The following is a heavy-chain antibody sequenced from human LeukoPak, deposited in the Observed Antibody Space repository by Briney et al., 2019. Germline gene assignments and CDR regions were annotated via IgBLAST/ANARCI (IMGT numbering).Heavy chain of an antibody. J-gene: IGHJ4*02. CDR3: ARGQPRCTMIVVVITPRYFDY. Sequence: PSETLSLTCAVYGGSFSGYYWSWIRQPPRKGREWIGEINHSGSTNYNPSLKSRVTISVDTSKNQSSLKLSSVTAADTAVYYCARGQPRCTMIVVVITPRYFDYWGRGTLVTVSS. D-gene: IGHD3-22*01. V-gene: IGHV4-34*01. CDR2: INHSGST. CDR1: GGSFSGYY.